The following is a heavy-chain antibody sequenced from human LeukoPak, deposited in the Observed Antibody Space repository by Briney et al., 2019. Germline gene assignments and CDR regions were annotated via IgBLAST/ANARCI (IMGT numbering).Heavy chain of an antibody. CDR3: APATMTFDY. CDR2: INPKSGGT. CDR1: GYSFIDYY. D-gene: IGHD5-24*01. Sequence: GASVKVSCKASGYSFIDYYMHWVRQAPGQGLEWMGWINPKSGGTNYAQKFQDRVTMTTDTSISTAYVELSRLTSDDTAVYYCAPATMTFDYWGQGTLVTVSS. V-gene: IGHV1-2*02. J-gene: IGHJ4*02.